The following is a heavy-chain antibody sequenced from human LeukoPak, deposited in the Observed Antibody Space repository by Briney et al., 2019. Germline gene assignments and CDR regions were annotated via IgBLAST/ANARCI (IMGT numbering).Heavy chain of an antibody. D-gene: IGHD3-3*01. CDR1: GFTFSSYA. J-gene: IGHJ4*02. CDR2: ISGSGGST. Sequence: PGESLRLSCAAAGFTFSSYAMSWVRQAPGKGLEWVSAISGSGGSTYYADSVKGRFTISRDNSKNTLYLQMNSLRAEDTAVYYCAKPPDYDFWSGYQNYFDYWGQGTLVTVSS. CDR3: AKPPDYDFWSGYQNYFDY. V-gene: IGHV3-23*01.